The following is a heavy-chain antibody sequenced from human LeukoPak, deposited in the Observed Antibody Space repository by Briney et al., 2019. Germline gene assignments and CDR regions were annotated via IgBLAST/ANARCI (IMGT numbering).Heavy chain of an antibody. CDR2: IYYRGST. CDR1: GGSISSSSYY. V-gene: IGHV4-39*01. J-gene: IGHJ3*02. D-gene: IGHD3-9*01. Sequence: SETLSLTCTVSGGSISSSSYYWGWIRQPPGKGLEWIGSIYYRGSTYYNPSLKSRVTISVDTSKNQFSLKLSSVTAADTAVYYCARSHPGYDILTGYYHDAFDIWGQGTMVTVSS. CDR3: ARSHPGYDILTGYYHDAFDI.